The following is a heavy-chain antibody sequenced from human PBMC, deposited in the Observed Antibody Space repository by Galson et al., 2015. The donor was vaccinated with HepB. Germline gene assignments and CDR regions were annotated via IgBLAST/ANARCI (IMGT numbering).Heavy chain of an antibody. J-gene: IGHJ6*02. CDR1: GFTFSSYW. D-gene: IGHD7-27*01. Sequence: SLRLSCAASGFTFSSYWMHWVRQAPGKGLVWVSRINSDGSSTSYADSVKGRFTISRDNAKNTLYLQMNSLRAEDTAVYYCAIVPTGDRGFYYYYYGMDVWGQGTTVTVSS. CDR2: INSDGSST. CDR3: AIVPTGDRGFYYYYYGMDV. V-gene: IGHV3-74*01.